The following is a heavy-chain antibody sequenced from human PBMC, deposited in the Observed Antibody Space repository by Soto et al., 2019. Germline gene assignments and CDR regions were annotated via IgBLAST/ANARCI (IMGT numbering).Heavy chain of an antibody. CDR3: ARDGYDGSGSPYPAY. CDR1: CGSMSEYF. D-gene: IGHD3-10*01. J-gene: IGHJ4*02. CDR2: IYYLGST. V-gene: IGHV4-59*01. Sequence: SETLSLTCSVSCGSMSEYFWSWIRQSPGKGLEWIGYIYYLGSTDYNPSLKSRVTISVDTSKRQFSLRLTSVTAADTAVYYCARDGYDGSGSPYPAYWGPGTQVTVSS.